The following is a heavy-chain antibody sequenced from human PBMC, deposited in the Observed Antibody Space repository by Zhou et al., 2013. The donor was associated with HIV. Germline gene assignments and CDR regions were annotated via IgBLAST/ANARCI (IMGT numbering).Heavy chain of an antibody. CDR1: GGTFSSYA. CDR3: ARGLGYYDSSGYLYYYYMDV. V-gene: IGHV1-69*05. Sequence: QVQLVQSGAEVKKPGSSVKVSCKASGGTFSSYAISWVRQAPGQGLEWMGGIIPIFGTANYAQKFQGRVTITTDESTSTAYMELSSLRSEDTAVYYCARGLGYYDSSGYLYYYYMDVWGKGTTVTVSS. J-gene: IGHJ6*03. D-gene: IGHD3-22*01. CDR2: IIPIFGTA.